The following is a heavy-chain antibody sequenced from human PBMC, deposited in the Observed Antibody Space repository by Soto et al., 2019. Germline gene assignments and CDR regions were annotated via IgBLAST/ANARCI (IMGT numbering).Heavy chain of an antibody. CDR2: ISSSGSTI. CDR3: ARCYSSGWYCNWFDP. CDR1: GFTFSDYY. Sequence: GGSLRLSCAASGFTFSDYYMSWIRQAPGKGLEWVSYISSSGSTIYYADSVKGRFTISRDNAKNSLYLQMNSLRAEDTAVYYCARCYSSGWYCNWFDPWGQGTLVTVSS. J-gene: IGHJ5*02. D-gene: IGHD6-19*01. V-gene: IGHV3-11*01.